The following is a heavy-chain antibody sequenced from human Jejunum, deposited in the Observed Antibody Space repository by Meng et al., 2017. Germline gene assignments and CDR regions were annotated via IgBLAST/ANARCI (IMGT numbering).Heavy chain of an antibody. CDR3: ASYDLFTGFGFDY. CDR1: GGSISSGDYY. Sequence: QLQLQESDSGLVKPSQTLSLTCAVSGGSISSGDYYWSWIRQPPGKGLEWIGYIYYSGNTYYNPSLKSRVTISVDTPKNQFSLKLSSVTTADTAVYYCASYDLFTGFGFDYWGQGTLVTVSS. D-gene: IGHD3-9*01. J-gene: IGHJ4*02. V-gene: IGHV4-30-4*01. CDR2: IYYSGNT.